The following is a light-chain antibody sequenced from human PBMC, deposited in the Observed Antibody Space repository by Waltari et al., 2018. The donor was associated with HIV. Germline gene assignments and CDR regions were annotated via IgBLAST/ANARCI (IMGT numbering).Light chain of an antibody. J-gene: IGKJ2*01. Sequence: EIVLTQSPGTLSLSPGEGATLSCRASQSISSRYLAWYQQKPGQAPRLLIYGASSRATGIADRFSGSGSGTDFTLTVSRLEPEDFAIYYCQKYGSSLTFGQGTKLE. CDR1: QSISSRY. CDR3: QKYGSSLT. CDR2: GAS. V-gene: IGKV3-20*01.